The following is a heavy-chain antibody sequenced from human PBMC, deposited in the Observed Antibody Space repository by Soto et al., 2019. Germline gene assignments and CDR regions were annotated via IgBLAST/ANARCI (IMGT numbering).Heavy chain of an antibody. V-gene: IGHV3-23*01. CDR2: MSGSGSST. J-gene: IGHJ4*01. CDR3: ARRGASRWSGVTYFVY. D-gene: IGHD6-19*01. Sequence: EVSLRLSCAASGFTLSNYAMSWVHQAPGKRLEWLSAMSGSGSSTYYADSVKGRFTISRDNSRNTLYLQMNSLRAEDTAVYYYARRGASRWSGVTYFVYLDQGTLVTVFS. CDR1: GFTLSNYA.